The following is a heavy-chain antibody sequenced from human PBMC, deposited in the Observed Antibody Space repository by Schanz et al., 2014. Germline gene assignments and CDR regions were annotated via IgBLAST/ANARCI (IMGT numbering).Heavy chain of an antibody. Sequence: QVKLVESGGGVVQPGRSLRLSCEASGFTFSNYGMHWVRQAPGKGLEWVAVIFYDGSNKYYADSVKGRFAISRDNSKNTLYLQMNSLRGDDTAVYYCAKVFHTCYGGNSFDNWGQGTLVTVSS. CDR3: AKVFHTCYGGNSFDN. J-gene: IGHJ4*02. CDR1: GFTFSNYG. V-gene: IGHV3-30*18. D-gene: IGHD2-15*01. CDR2: IFYDGSNK.